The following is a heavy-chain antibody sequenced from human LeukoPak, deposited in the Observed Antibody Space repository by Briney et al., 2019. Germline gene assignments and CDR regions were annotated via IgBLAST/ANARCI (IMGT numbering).Heavy chain of an antibody. J-gene: IGHJ4*02. V-gene: IGHV3-23*01. Sequence: PGGSLRLSCAASGFTFSSYAMSWVRQAPGKGLEWVSAISGSGGSTYYADSVKGRFTNTRDNSKNTLYLQMNSLRAEDTAVYYRARPGCSCTSCQDFDYWGQGTLVTVSS. CDR3: ARPGCSCTSCQDFDY. CDR2: ISGSGGST. D-gene: IGHD2-2*01. CDR1: GFTFSSYA.